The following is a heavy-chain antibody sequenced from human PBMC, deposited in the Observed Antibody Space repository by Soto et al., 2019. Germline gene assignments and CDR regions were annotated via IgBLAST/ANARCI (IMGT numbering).Heavy chain of an antibody. CDR2: IWYDGSNK. CDR3: ARVTPGIAAAGTFAYYYGMDV. Sequence: PGGSLRLSCSASGFTFSSYGMHWVRQAPGKGLEWVAVIWYDGSNKYYADSVKGRFTISRDNSKNTLYLQMNSLRAEATAVYYCARVTPGIAAAGTFAYYYGMDVWGQGTTVTVSS. V-gene: IGHV3-33*01. J-gene: IGHJ6*02. CDR1: GFTFSSYG. D-gene: IGHD6-13*01.